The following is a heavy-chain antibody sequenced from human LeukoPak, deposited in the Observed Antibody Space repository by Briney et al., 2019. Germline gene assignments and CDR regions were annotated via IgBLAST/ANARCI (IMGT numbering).Heavy chain of an antibody. CDR2: INHSGST. Sequence: PSETLSLTCAVYGGSFSGYYWSWIRQPPGKGLEWIGEINHSGSTNYNPSLKSRVTISVDTSKNQFSLKLSSVTAADTAVYYCARDAAAGLFDYWGQGTLVTVSS. CDR1: GGSFSGYY. J-gene: IGHJ4*02. V-gene: IGHV4-34*01. CDR3: ARDAAAGLFDY. D-gene: IGHD6-13*01.